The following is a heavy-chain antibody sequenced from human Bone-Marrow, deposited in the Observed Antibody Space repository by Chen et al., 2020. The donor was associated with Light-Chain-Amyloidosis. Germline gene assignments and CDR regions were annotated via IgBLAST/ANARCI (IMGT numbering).Heavy chain of an antibody. V-gene: IGHV4-38-2*02. CDR1: AYSISSGYY. CDR2: IRHSGTT. Sequence: QVQVQESGPGLVKPSETLSLTCAVSAYSISSGYYWGWIRQPPGKGLEWIGSIRHSGTTYYNPSLKSRVTISVDPSKTQFSLKLTSVTAADTAVYYCARDSGPFDYWGQGTLVTVSS. CDR3: ARDSGPFDY. J-gene: IGHJ4*02.